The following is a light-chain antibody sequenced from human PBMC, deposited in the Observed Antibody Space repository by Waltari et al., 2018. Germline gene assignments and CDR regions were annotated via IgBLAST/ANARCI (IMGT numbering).Light chain of an antibody. CDR2: AAS. CDR1: QSISSY. J-gene: IGKJ1*01. CDR3: QQSYSTPT. Sequence: DIQMTQSPSSLSASVGERVTITCRASQSISSYLNWYQQKPGKAPKLLIYAASSLQSGVPSRFSGSGSETDFTLTISSLQPEDFATYYCQQSYSTPTFGQGTKVEIK. V-gene: IGKV1-39*01.